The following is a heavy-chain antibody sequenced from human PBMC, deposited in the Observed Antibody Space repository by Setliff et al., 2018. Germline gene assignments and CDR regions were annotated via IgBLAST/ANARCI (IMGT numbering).Heavy chain of an antibody. D-gene: IGHD3-22*01. CDR3: ATFDQITMMVVGASTGFDY. CDR1: GYTLTELS. Sequence: ASVKVSCKVSGYTLTELSMHWVRQAPGKGLEWMGGFDPEDGETIYAQKFQGRVTMTEDTSTDTAYMELSSLRSEDTAVYYCATFDQITMMVVGASTGFDYWGQGTLVTVSS. CDR2: FDPEDGET. V-gene: IGHV1-24*01. J-gene: IGHJ4*02.